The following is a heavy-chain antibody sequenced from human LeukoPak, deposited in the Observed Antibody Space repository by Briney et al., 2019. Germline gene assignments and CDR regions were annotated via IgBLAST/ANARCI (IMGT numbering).Heavy chain of an antibody. CDR1: GFTFSSYA. CDR3: AKDRREEYSGYDLFDY. D-gene: IGHD5-12*01. J-gene: IGHJ4*02. Sequence: GGSLRLSCAASGFTFSSYAMHWVRQAPGKGLEWVAVIYSGGSTYYADSVKGRFTISRDNSKNTLYLQMNSLRAEDTAVYYCAKDRREEYSGYDLFDYWGQGSLVTVSS. CDR2: IYSGGST. V-gene: IGHV3-NL1*01.